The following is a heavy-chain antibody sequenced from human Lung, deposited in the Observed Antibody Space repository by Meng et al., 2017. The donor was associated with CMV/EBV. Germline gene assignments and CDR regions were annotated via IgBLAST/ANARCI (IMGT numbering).Heavy chain of an antibody. Sequence: ESLKISCAASGFTFSSYAMSWVRQAPGKGLEWVSAISGSGGSTYYADSVKGRFTISRDNSKNTLYLQMNSLRAEDTAVYYCAKGGWSKPPNWLWGQGTLVPVSS. CDR1: GFTFSSYA. CDR3: AKGGWSKPPNWL. J-gene: IGHJ4*02. V-gene: IGHV3-23*01. D-gene: IGHD2-8*02. CDR2: ISGSGGST.